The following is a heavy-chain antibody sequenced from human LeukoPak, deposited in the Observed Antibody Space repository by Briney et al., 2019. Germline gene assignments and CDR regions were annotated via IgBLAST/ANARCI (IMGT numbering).Heavy chain of an antibody. CDR3: ARGIPSYGDYQKPYFDY. Sequence: SETLSLTCAVYGGSFSVYYWSWIRQPPGKGLEWIGEINHSGSTNYNPSLKSRVTISVDTSKNQFSLKLSSVTAADTAVYYCARGIPSYGDYQKPYFDYWGQGTLVTVSS. CDR1: GGSFSVYY. J-gene: IGHJ4*02. D-gene: IGHD4-17*01. V-gene: IGHV4-34*01. CDR2: INHSGST.